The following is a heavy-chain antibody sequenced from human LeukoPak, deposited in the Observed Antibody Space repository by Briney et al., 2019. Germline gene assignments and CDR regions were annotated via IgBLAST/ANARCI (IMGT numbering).Heavy chain of an antibody. CDR3: ARDFHRYFDWSTPYYFDS. V-gene: IGHV1-2*02. Sequence: GASVKVSCKASGYTFTGYYMHWVRQAPGQGLEWMGWINPNSGGTNYAQKFQGRVTMTRDTSISTAYMELSRLRSDDTAVYYCARDFHRYFDWSTPYYFDSWGQGTLVTASP. CDR2: INPNSGGT. J-gene: IGHJ4*02. CDR1: GYTFTGYY. D-gene: IGHD3-9*01.